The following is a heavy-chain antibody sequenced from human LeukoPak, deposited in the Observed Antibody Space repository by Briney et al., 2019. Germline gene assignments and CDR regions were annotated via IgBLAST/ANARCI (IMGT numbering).Heavy chain of an antibody. Sequence: PGGSLRLSCAASGFTFSSYAMSWVRQAPGKGLEWVSAISGSGGSTYYADSVKGRFTISRDNAKNSLYLQMNSLRAEDTAVYYCVRDGRPSGWFDPWGQGTLVTVSS. CDR2: ISGSGGST. J-gene: IGHJ5*02. V-gene: IGHV3-23*01. CDR1: GFTFSSYA. CDR3: VRDGRPSGWFDP. D-gene: IGHD3-10*01.